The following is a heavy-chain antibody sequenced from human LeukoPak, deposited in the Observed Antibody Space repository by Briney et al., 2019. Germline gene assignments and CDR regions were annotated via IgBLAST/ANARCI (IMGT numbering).Heavy chain of an antibody. CDR2: ISGSGGST. V-gene: IGHV3-23*01. D-gene: IGHD3-9*01. Sequence: GGSLRLSCAASGFTFSSYAMSWVRQAPGKGLEWVSAISGSGGSTYYADSVKGRFTISRDNSKNTLYLEMNSLRAGDTAVYYWAKGGVDILTVETYFDYWGQGTLVTVSS. CDR3: AKGGVDILTVETYFDY. CDR1: GFTFSSYA. J-gene: IGHJ4*02.